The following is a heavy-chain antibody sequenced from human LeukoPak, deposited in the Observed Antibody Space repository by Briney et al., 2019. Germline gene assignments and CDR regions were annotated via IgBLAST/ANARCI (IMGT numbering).Heavy chain of an antibody. CDR3: ARARGIDY. V-gene: IGHV3-7*01. Sequence: GGSLRLSCAASGFTFSNFWMSWVRQAPGKGLEWVANIKPDGSEKYCVASVKGRFTISRDNAKNSLYLQMNSLRADDTAVYYCARARGIDYWGQGTLVTVSS. D-gene: IGHD3-16*01. CDR1: GFTFSNFW. J-gene: IGHJ4*02. CDR2: IKPDGSEK.